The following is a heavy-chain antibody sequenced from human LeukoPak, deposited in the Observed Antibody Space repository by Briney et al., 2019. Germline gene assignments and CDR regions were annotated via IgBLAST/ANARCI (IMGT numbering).Heavy chain of an antibody. Sequence: SETLSLTCTVSGGSISSGSYYWSWIRQPAGKGLEWIGRIYTSGSINCNPSLKSRVTISVGTSKNQFSLKLRSVTAADTAVYYCARVDGSGGSGSYVSEGFDPWGQGTLVTVSS. V-gene: IGHV4-61*02. CDR2: IYTSGSI. J-gene: IGHJ5*02. CDR1: GGSISSGSYY. CDR3: ARVDGSGGSGSYVSEGFDP. D-gene: IGHD3-10*01.